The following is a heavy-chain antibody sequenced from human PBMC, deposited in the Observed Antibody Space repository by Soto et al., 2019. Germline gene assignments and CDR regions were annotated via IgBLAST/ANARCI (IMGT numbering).Heavy chain of an antibody. CDR1: GGTFSSYA. V-gene: IGHV1-69*12. J-gene: IGHJ6*02. Sequence: QVQLVQSGAEVKKPGSSVKVSCKASGGTFSSYAISWVRQAPGQGLEWMGGIIPIFGTANYAQKFQGRVTITADESTSTAYRELSRLRSEDTAVYYCARDRTITMVRGVSIPSYGMDVWGQGTTVTVSS. CDR2: IIPIFGTA. D-gene: IGHD3-10*01. CDR3: ARDRTITMVRGVSIPSYGMDV.